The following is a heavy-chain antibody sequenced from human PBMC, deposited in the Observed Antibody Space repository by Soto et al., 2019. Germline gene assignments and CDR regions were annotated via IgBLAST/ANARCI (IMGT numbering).Heavy chain of an antibody. CDR2: ISGSGGST. CDR3: ANAEWFGENIPGY. V-gene: IGHV3-23*01. CDR1: GFTFSRYA. Sequence: GGSLRLSCAASGFTFSRYAMSWVRQAPGTGLEWVSAISGSGGSTYYADSVKGRFTISRDNSKNTLYLQMNSLRAEETAVYYCANAEWFGENIPGYWGQGTLVTVSS. J-gene: IGHJ4*02. D-gene: IGHD3-10*01.